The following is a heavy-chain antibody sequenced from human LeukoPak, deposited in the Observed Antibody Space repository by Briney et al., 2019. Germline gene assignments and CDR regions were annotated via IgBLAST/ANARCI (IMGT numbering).Heavy chain of an antibody. CDR1: GFTFSSYG. CDR3: AKDRGSSTFFDY. CDR2: ISYDGSNK. Sequence: GRSLRLSCAASGFTFSSYGMHWVRQAPGKGLEWVAVISYDGSNKYYADSVKGRFTISRDNSKNTLYLQMNSLRAEDTAVYYCAKDRGSSTFFDYWGQGTLVTVSS. V-gene: IGHV3-30*18. J-gene: IGHJ4*02. D-gene: IGHD2-2*01.